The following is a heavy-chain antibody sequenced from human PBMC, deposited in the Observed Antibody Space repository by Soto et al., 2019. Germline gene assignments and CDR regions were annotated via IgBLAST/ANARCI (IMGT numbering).Heavy chain of an antibody. J-gene: IGHJ6*02. Sequence: QVQLVQSGGGVVQPGRSLRLSCAASGFTLSDFAMHWVRQAPGKGLEWVALISNDGGIEDYGDSMSGRFTISRENSKHMLYLQMTRLRVEDTAVYYWASAVPGMDVWGQGTTVTVSS. CDR2: ISNDGGIE. CDR1: GFTLSDFA. CDR3: ASAVPGMDV. V-gene: IGHV3-30-3*01.